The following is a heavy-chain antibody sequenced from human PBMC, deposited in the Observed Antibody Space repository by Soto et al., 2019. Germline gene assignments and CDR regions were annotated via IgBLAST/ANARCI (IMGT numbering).Heavy chain of an antibody. CDR2: IYYSGST. V-gene: IGHV4-31*03. J-gene: IGHJ6*02. Sequence: QVQLQESGPGLVKPSQTLSLTCTVSGGSISSGGYYWSWIRQHPGKGLEWIGYIYYSGSTYYNPSLKSRVTISVDTSKNQFSLKLSSVTAADTAVYYCARARFGELLGRYYYYGMDVWGQGTTVTVSS. CDR1: GGSISSGGYY. D-gene: IGHD3-10*01. CDR3: ARARFGELLGRYYYYGMDV.